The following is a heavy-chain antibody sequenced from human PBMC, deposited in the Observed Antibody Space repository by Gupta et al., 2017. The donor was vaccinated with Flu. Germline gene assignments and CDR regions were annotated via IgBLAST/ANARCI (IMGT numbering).Heavy chain of an antibody. Sequence: RQAPGQGLECMGWISTYNGNTNYAQKFQGRVTMTTNISTSTVSMEVRSLRSDDTAVYYCARVSGTNDFWSAYYAGAPYYYYYYMDVWGKGTTVTVSS. J-gene: IGHJ6*03. CDR3: ARVSGTNDFWSAYYAGAPYYYYYYMDV. D-gene: IGHD3-3*01. V-gene: IGHV1-18*01. CDR2: ISTYNGNT.